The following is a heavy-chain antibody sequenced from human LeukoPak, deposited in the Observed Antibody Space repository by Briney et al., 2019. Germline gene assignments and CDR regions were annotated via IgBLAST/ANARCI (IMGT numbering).Heavy chain of an antibody. CDR2: IKQDGSEK. CDR3: AKGGGGRLIYYYYMDV. J-gene: IGHJ6*03. Sequence: GGSLRLSCAASGFTLSSYWMSWVRQAPGKGLEWVANIKQDGSEKYYVDSVKGRFTISRDNAKNSLYLQMNSLRAEDMALYYCAKGGGGRLIYYYYMDVWGKGTTVTVPS. V-gene: IGHV3-7*03. D-gene: IGHD3-16*01. CDR1: GFTLSSYW.